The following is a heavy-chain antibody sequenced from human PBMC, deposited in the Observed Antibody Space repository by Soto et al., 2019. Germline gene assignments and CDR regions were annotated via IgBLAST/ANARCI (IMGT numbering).Heavy chain of an antibody. CDR2: ISAYNGNT. Sequence: ASVKVSCKASGDTFTSYGISWVRQAPGQGLEWMGWISAYNGNTNYAQKLQGRVTMTTDTSTSTAYMELRSLRSDDTAVYYCARAAFDLYYYYYYMEVWGKGTTVTVSS. J-gene: IGHJ6*03. V-gene: IGHV1-18*01. CDR3: ARAAFDLYYYYYYMEV. CDR1: GDTFTSYG. D-gene: IGHD3-9*01.